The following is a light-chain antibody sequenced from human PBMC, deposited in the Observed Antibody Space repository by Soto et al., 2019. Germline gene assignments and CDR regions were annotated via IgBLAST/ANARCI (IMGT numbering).Light chain of an antibody. CDR3: QQYNNCPPIT. V-gene: IGKV3-15*01. CDR2: DAS. J-gene: IGKJ5*01. CDR1: QSVSSN. Sequence: EIVMTQSPATLSVSPGESATLSCRASQSVSSNLAWYQQRPDQAPRLLIYDASTRDAGIPARFSGSGSGTEFSLTISCLQSEDFAVYYCQQYNNCPPITFGQGTRLDIK.